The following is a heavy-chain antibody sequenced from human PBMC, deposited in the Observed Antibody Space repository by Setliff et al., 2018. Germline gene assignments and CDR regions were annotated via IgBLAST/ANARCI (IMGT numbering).Heavy chain of an antibody. J-gene: IGHJ3*01. Sequence: PSETLSLTCAVYGGSFTGYYWNWVRQPPGEGLESIGEINHSGDTNYNPSLKSRVTMSMDTSKNQFSLNLYSATAADTAVYYCARRSLAPYYGTTVLPFDVWGQGTMVTVSS. CDR1: GGSFTGYY. CDR2: INHSGDT. CDR3: ARRSLAPYYGTTVLPFDV. D-gene: IGHD4-17*01. V-gene: IGHV4-34*01.